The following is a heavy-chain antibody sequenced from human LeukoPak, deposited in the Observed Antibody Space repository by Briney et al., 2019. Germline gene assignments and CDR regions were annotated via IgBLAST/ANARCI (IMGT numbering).Heavy chain of an antibody. V-gene: IGHV3-64*01. CDR1: GFNFSTYA. CDR3: ARDYGGNLGDY. J-gene: IGHJ4*02. D-gene: IGHD4-23*01. Sequence: PGGSLRLSCAASGFNFSTYAMHWVRQAPGKGLEYVSGISPYGGSTYYANSVKGRFTISRDNSKNTVYLQMGSLRGEDMAVYYCARDYGGNLGDYWGQGTLVTVSS. CDR2: ISPYGGST.